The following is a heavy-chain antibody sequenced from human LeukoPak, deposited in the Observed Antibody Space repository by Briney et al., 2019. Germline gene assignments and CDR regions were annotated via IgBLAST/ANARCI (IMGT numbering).Heavy chain of an antibody. V-gene: IGHV3-48*04. CDR2: ISSSSSTI. D-gene: IGHD7-27*01. CDR1: GFTFSTYS. Sequence: GGSLRLSCAASGFTFSTYSMKWVRQAPGKGLEWVSYISSSSSTIYYADSVRGRFIISRDNAKNSLYLQMNSLRAEDTAVYYCARDNWGPDYWGQGILVTVSS. CDR3: ARDNWGPDY. J-gene: IGHJ4*02.